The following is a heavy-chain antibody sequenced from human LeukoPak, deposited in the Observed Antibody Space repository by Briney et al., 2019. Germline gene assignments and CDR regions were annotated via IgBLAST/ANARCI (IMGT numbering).Heavy chain of an antibody. J-gene: IGHJ6*02. CDR1: GASISSVGYY. D-gene: IGHD5-12*01. CDR3: ARDIVAAYYYYGMDV. Sequence: SDTLSLTCTVSGASISSVGYYWSWIRQHPGKGLEWIGYIYYSGSTYYNPSLKSRVTISVDTSKNQFSLKLSSVTAADTAVYYCARDIVAAYYYYGMDVWGQGTTVTVSS. CDR2: IYYSGST. V-gene: IGHV4-31*03.